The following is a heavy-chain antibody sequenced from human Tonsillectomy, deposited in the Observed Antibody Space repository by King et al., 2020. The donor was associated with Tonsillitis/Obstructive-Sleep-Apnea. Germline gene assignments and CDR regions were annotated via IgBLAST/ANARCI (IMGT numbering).Heavy chain of an antibody. V-gene: IGHV5-51*01. Sequence: QLVQSGTEVKKPGESLKISCKGSGYSFTNYWIGWVRQMPGKGLEWMGIVYPGDSDTRYSPSFQGQVTISADKSISTAFLQWSSLKASDTAIYYCARHNEGSSGYDFLDYWGQGTLDTVSS. J-gene: IGHJ4*02. CDR2: VYPGDSDT. CDR3: ARHNEGSSGYDFLDY. D-gene: IGHD5-12*01. CDR1: GYSFTNYW.